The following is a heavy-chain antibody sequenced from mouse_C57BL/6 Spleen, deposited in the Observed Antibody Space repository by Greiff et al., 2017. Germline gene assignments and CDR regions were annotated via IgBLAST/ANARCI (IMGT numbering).Heavy chain of an antibody. Sequence: QVQLQQPGAELVKPGASVKLSCKASGYTFTSYWMHWVKQRPGRGLEWIGRIDPISGGTKYNVQFKSKATLTGDKPSSTAYMQLSSLTSEDSAVYYCARDPIYYCSSYDYWGQGTTRTVAS. D-gene: IGHD1-1*01. CDR2: IDPISGGT. J-gene: IGHJ2*01. CDR3: ARDPIYYCSSYDY. CDR1: GYTFTSYW. V-gene: IGHV1-72*01.